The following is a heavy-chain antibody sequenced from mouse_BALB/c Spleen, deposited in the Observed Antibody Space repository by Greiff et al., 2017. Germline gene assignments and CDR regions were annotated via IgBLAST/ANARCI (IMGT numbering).Heavy chain of an antibody. CDR1: GFTFSSYG. V-gene: IGHV5-6-3*01. Sequence: EVQLVESGGGLVQPGGSLKLSCAASGFTFSSYGMSWVRQTPDKRLELVATINSNGGSTYYPDSVKGRFTISRDNAKNTLYLQMSSLKSEDTAMYYCARDPSYYYGSSYVAWFAYWGQGTLVTVSA. D-gene: IGHD1-1*01. CDR3: ARDPSYYYGSSYVAWFAY. J-gene: IGHJ3*01. CDR2: INSNGGST.